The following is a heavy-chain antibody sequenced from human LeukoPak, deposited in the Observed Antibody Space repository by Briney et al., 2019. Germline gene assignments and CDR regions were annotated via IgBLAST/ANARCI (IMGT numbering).Heavy chain of an antibody. CDR3: SSGNSHAFDI. CDR1: GFTFSSYW. Sequence: GGSLRLSCAASGFTFSSYWMHWVRQAPGKGLVWVSRINSDGSSTSYADSVKGRFTISRDNAKNTPYLQMNNLRAEDTAVYYCSSGNSHAFDIWGQGTMVTVSS. CDR2: INSDGSST. J-gene: IGHJ3*02. V-gene: IGHV3-74*01. D-gene: IGHD4-23*01.